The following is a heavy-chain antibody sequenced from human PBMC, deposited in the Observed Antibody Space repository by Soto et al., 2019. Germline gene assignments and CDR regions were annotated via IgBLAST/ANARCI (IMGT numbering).Heavy chain of an antibody. Sequence: PGGSLRLSCAASEFTFDDYGMSWVRQAPGKGLEWVSGINWNGGSTGYADSVKGRFTISRDNAKNSLYLQMNSLRAEDTALYRGARDDRSIAAAGDAFDIWGQGRMGAVSS. D-gene: IGHD6-13*01. CDR1: EFTFDDYG. CDR3: ARDDRSIAAAGDAFDI. CDR2: INWNGGST. V-gene: IGHV3-20*01. J-gene: IGHJ3*02.